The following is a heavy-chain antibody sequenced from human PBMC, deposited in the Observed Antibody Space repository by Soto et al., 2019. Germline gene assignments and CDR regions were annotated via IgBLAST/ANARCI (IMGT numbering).Heavy chain of an antibody. CDR3: ARHFDSSGYYPDY. Sequence: GESLKISCKGSGYRFTSYWVAWVRQMPGKGLEWVGIIYPGDSDVKYSPSFEGHITISVDRSDSTAYLQWASLKASDTAMYFCARHFDSSGYYPDYWGQGTQVTVSS. D-gene: IGHD3-22*01. CDR1: GYRFTSYW. J-gene: IGHJ4*02. CDR2: IYPGDSDV. V-gene: IGHV5-51*01.